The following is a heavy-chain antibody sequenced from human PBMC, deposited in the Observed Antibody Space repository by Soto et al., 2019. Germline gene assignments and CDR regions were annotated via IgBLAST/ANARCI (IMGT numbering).Heavy chain of an antibody. D-gene: IGHD3-3*01. J-gene: IGHJ6*02. CDR3: ARLYYDYV. Sequence: PGGSLRLSCAGSGFTFGTYSMNWFRQAAGRGLEWIAYISYDSDTIQYADSVKGRFTISRDNAKNSLYLQMNSLRDEDTAVYYCARLYYDYVWGQGTTVTVSS. CDR1: GFTFGTYS. CDR2: ISYDSDTI. V-gene: IGHV3-48*02.